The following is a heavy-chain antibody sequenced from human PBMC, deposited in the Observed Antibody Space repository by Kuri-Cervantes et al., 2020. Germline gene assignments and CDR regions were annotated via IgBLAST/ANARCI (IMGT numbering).Heavy chain of an antibody. CDR1: GGTFSSYA. D-gene: IGHD4-17*01. CDR2: IIPIFGTA. J-gene: IGHJ6*02. V-gene: IGHV1-69*13. Sequence: ASVKVSCKASGGTFSSYAISWVRQAPGQGLEWMGGIIPIFGTANYAQKFQGRVTITADASTSTAYMELSSLRSEDTAVYYCARGTDEGDYIRRKSMDVWGQGTTVTVSS. CDR3: ARGTDEGDYIRRKSMDV.